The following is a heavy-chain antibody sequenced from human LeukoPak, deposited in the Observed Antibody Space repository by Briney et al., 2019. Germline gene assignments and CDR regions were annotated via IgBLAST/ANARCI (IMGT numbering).Heavy chain of an antibody. D-gene: IGHD3-22*01. CDR1: GYTFTGYY. CDR3: ARAAKGTMIVVVRLDY. CDR2: TNPNSGGT. Sequence: ASVKLSCKASGYTFTGYYMHWVRQAPGQGLEWMGWTNPNSGGTNYAQKFQGRVTMTRDTAISTAYMDLSRLRSDDTAVYYCARAAKGTMIVVVRLDYWGQGTLVTVSS. V-gene: IGHV1-2*02. J-gene: IGHJ4*02.